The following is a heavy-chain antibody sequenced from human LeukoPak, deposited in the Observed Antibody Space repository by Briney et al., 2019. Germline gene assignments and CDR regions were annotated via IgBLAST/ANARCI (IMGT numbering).Heavy chain of an antibody. CDR1: GFTFSSYS. D-gene: IGHD3-22*01. J-gene: IGHJ4*02. Sequence: GSLRLSCAASGFTFSSYSMNWVRQAPGKGLEWVSSISSSSSYIYYADSVKGRFTISRDNAKNSLYLQMNSLRAEDTAVYYCARSVSDSSGCLVYWGQGTLVTVSS. V-gene: IGHV3-21*01. CDR3: ARSVSDSSGCLVY. CDR2: ISSSSSYI.